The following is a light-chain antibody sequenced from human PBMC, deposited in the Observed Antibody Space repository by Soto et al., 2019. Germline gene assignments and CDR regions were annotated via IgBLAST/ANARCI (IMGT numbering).Light chain of an antibody. J-gene: IGLJ2*01. CDR2: EVS. Sequence: QSVLTQPASVSGSPGQSITISCTGTSSDVGGYNYVSWYQQHPGKAPKLMIFEVSNRPSGVSIRFSGSKSGNTASLTISGLQAEDDADYYCSSYTSSSTLVFGGGTKLTVL. V-gene: IGLV2-14*01. CDR3: SSYTSSSTLV. CDR1: SSDVGGYNY.